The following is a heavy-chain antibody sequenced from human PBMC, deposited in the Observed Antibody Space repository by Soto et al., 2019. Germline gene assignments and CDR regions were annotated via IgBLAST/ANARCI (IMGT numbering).Heavy chain of an antibody. CDR2: ISAYNGNT. D-gene: IGHD3-16*01. CDR3: ASGGTPSDY. J-gene: IGHJ4*02. Sequence: QVQLVQSGAEVKKPGASVKVSCKASGYTFTNFGISWVRQAPGQGLEWMGWISAYNGNTNYAQNFQGRVIMTTDTSKSTAYMELRGRRSDETAVYYCASGGTPSDYWGQGTLVTVSS. V-gene: IGHV1-18*01. CDR1: GYTFTNFG.